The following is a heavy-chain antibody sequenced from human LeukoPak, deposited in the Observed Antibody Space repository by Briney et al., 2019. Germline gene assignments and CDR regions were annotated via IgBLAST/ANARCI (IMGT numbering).Heavy chain of an antibody. V-gene: IGHV3-13*05. Sequence: PGGSLRLSCAACGLTFSSHDMHWVRQGTGKGLEWVSVSDTAGDPCYPDSVKGRFTISRDNSKNTLYLQTNSLIPDDTAVYYCAKGKQQWWTFDALDIWGQGTTVTVSS. CDR1: GLTFSSHD. CDR2: SDTAGDP. J-gene: IGHJ3*02. D-gene: IGHD5-18*01. CDR3: AKGKQQWWTFDALDI.